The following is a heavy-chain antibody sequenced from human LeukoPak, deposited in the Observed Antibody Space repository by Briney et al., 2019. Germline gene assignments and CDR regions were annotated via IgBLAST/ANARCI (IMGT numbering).Heavy chain of an antibody. Sequence: SETLSLTCTVSSGSISTYYWSWIRQSPGKGLEWIGSIYYSGSTNYNPSLKSRVTISVDTSKNQFSLELSSVTAADTAVYYCAVNLTRHTFDIWGQGTVVTVSS. CDR2: IYYSGST. D-gene: IGHD1-1*01. CDR1: SGSISTYY. V-gene: IGHV4-59*08. J-gene: IGHJ3*02. CDR3: AVNLTRHTFDI.